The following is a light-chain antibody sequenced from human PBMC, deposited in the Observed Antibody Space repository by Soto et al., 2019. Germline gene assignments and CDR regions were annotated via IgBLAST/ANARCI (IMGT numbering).Light chain of an antibody. CDR2: AAS. CDR1: QGISSY. V-gene: IGKV1-8*01. Sequence: AIRMTQSPSSFSASTGDRVTITCRTSQGISSYLDWYQQKPGKAPKLLLYAASTLQSGVPSRCSRNGSGTEFTLPISRLQSGDFASYYCQQYYSYPRTFGQGTKL. CDR3: QQYYSYPRT. J-gene: IGKJ2*01.